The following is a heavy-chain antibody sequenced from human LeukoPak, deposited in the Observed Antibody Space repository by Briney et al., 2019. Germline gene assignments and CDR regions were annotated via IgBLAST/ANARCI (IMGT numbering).Heavy chain of an antibody. CDR2: IYDSGST. V-gene: IGHV4-31*03. CDR1: GGSIGSGDYY. CDR3: ARDTPPDV. Sequence: SETLSLTCSVSGGSIGSGDYYWNWIRQHPETGLEWIGYIYDSGSTNYNPSLKSRVTISVDTSKNQFSLKLSSVTAADTAVYYCARDTPPDVWGQGTTVTVSS. J-gene: IGHJ6*02. D-gene: IGHD2-15*01.